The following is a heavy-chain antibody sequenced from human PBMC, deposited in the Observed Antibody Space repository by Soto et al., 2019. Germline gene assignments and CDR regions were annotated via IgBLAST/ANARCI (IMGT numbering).Heavy chain of an antibody. CDR2: ISAYNGNT. CDR1: GYTFTSYG. D-gene: IGHD6-13*01. V-gene: IGHV1-18*01. J-gene: IGHJ4*02. CDR3: ARDGSSSWYFDY. Sequence: QVQLVQSGAEVKKPGASVKVSCKASGYTFTSYGISWVRQAPGQGLEWMGWISAYNGNTNYAQKLQGRVTMTTDRSTGTDYMELRGLRSDDTAVYYCARDGSSSWYFDYWGQGTLVTVSS.